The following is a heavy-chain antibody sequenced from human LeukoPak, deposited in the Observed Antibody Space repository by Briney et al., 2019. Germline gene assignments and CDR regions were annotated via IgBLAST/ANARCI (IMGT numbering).Heavy chain of an antibody. CDR2: IYYSGST. CDR3: ASTTYYDFRSGFAFDI. J-gene: IGHJ3*02. Sequence: SETLSLTCTVSGGSISSYYWSWIRQPPGKGLEWIGYIYYSGSTNYNPSLKSRVTISVDTSKNQFSLKLSSVTAADTAVYYCASTTYYDFRSGFAFDIWGQGTMVTVSS. V-gene: IGHV4-59*08. CDR1: GGSISSYY. D-gene: IGHD3-3*01.